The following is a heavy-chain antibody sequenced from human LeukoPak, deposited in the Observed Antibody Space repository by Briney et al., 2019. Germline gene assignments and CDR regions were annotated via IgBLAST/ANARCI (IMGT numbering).Heavy chain of an antibody. CDR2: IYDSGTT. J-gene: IGHJ4*02. CDR1: GGSISGWY. CDR3: ARETTLTGYSSGLGFNY. Sequence: SETLSLTCAVSGGSISGWYWSWIRQPPGKGLEWIGHIYDSGTTNYNPSLKSRVTMSVDSSKNQFSLKLTSVTTADTAVYYCARETTLTGYSSGLGFNYWGQGTLVTVSS. D-gene: IGHD6-19*01. V-gene: IGHV4-59*01.